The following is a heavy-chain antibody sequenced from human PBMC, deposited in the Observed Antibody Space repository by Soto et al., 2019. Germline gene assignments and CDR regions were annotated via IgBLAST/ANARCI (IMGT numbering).Heavy chain of an antibody. CDR2: IDYTGNT. J-gene: IGHJ4*02. CDR3: ARINKGYGTDS. V-gene: IGHV4-39*01. D-gene: IGHD5-18*01. CDR1: GGSISSSSYY. Sequence: QLQLQESGPGLVKPSETLSLTCTVSGGSISSSSYYWGCIRQPPGKGLEWIASIDYTGNTFYNPSLTRRLTISVDTSKNQFSLKVTSVTAADTAVYYCARINKGYGTDSWGQGTLVTVSS.